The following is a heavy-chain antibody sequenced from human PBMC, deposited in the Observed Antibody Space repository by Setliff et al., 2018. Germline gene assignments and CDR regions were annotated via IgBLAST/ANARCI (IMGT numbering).Heavy chain of an antibody. J-gene: IGHJ4*02. CDR3: ARDTHQWDPLYFDA. D-gene: IGHD1-26*01. CDR2: ISGYNGKT. Sequence: ASVKVSCKASGYTFTNYGVSWVRQAPGQGLEWMGWISGYNGKTNYAQKFRGRVTLTKDTSTNTKYMELRSLRSDDAAMYYCARDTHQWDPLYFDAWGQGTLVTRLL. V-gene: IGHV1-18*01. CDR1: GYTFTNYG.